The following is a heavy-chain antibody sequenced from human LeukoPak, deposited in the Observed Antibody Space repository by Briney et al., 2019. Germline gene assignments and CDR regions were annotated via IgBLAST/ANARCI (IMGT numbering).Heavy chain of an antibody. Sequence: ASVKVSCKASGYTFTGYYMHWVRQAPGQGLEWMGWINPNSGGTNYAQKFQGRVTMTRDTSISTAYMELSRLRSDDTAVYYCARSQTSGYSSSWYDYWGQGTLVTVSS. CDR1: GYTFTGYY. CDR2: INPNSGGT. V-gene: IGHV1-2*02. J-gene: IGHJ4*02. D-gene: IGHD6-13*01. CDR3: ARSQTSGYSSSWYDY.